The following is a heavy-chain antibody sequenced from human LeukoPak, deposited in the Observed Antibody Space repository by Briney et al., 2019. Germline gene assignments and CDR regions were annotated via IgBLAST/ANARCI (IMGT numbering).Heavy chain of an antibody. V-gene: IGHV3-13*01. J-gene: IGHJ6*03. CDR1: GFTFSSFD. D-gene: IGHD1-1*01. CDR3: ARGPPRGKYYYMDV. CDR2: VGTASDT. Sequence: PGGSLRLSCAASGFTFSSFDMHWVRQPTGRGLEWVSTVGTASDTYYPGSVEGRFTLSRDNAKNSLYLQVNSLTAGDTAVYYCARGPPRGKYYYMDVWGKGTTVTVSS.